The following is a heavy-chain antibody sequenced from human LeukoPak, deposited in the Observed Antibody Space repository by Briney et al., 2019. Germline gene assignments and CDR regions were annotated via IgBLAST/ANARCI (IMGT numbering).Heavy chain of an antibody. J-gene: IGHJ4*02. CDR1: GFTFSDYY. CDR2: ISSSGST. V-gene: IGHV3-11*01. D-gene: IGHD2-15*01. CDR3: AKHWESDTVVAVPYDY. Sequence: GGSLRLSCAASGFTFSDYYMSWIRQAPGKGLEWVSYISSSGSTYYADSVKGRFTISRDNSKNTLYLQMNSLRAEDTAVYYCAKHWESDTVVAVPYDYWGQGTLVTVSS.